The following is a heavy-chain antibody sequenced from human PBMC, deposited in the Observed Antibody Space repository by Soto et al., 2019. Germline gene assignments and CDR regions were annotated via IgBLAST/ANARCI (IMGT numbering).Heavy chain of an antibody. CDR2: ISYDGSNK. CDR3: AKDYYDSSGYYGDYYGMDV. D-gene: IGHD3-22*01. Sequence: GGSLRLSCSASGFTFSSYGMHWVRQAPGKGLEWVAVISYDGSNKYYADSVKGRFTISRDNSKNTLYLQMNSLRAEDTAVYYCAKDYYDSSGYYGDYYGMDVWGQGTTVTVSS. CDR1: GFTFSSYG. J-gene: IGHJ6*02. V-gene: IGHV3-30*18.